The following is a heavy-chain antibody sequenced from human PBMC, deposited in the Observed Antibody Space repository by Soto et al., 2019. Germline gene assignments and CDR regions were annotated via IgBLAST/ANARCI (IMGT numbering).Heavy chain of an antibody. CDR3: AQAHWVSSSTWFFFDY. J-gene: IGHJ4*02. Sequence: EVQLLQSGGGLVQPGGSLRLSCAASGFKFSNFAMSWIRQAPGKGLEWVSGINGGGGHTDYADSVKGRFTISRDNSKNALYLQMSTLRAEDTAVYYCAQAHWVSSSTWFFFDYWGQGSLVTVSS. CDR2: INGGGGHT. V-gene: IGHV3-23*01. D-gene: IGHD2-2*01. CDR1: GFKFSNFA.